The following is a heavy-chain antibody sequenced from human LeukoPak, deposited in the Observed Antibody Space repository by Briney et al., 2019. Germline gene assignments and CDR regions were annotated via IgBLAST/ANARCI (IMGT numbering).Heavy chain of an antibody. CDR2: ISDSGGST. CDR1: GFTFSISA. J-gene: IGHJ5*02. Sequence: GGSLRLSCAASGFTFSISAMSWVRQAPGKGLEWVSGISDSGGSTFYADSVKGRFTISRDNSKNTLYLQMNSLRAEDTAVYYCAKSSSSSGYEWFDPWGQGTLVTVSS. D-gene: IGHD6-6*01. V-gene: IGHV3-23*01. CDR3: AKSSSSSGYEWFDP.